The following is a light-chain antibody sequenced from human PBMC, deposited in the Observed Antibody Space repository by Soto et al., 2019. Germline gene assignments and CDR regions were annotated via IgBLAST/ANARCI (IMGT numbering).Light chain of an antibody. CDR3: QQSYSTPVT. Sequence: DIQMTQSPSSLSASVGDRVTITCRASQSISSYLNWYQQKPGKAPKLLIYAASSLQSGVPSRFSGSGSGTDFPLTISSLQPEDFAPYYCQQSYSTPVTFVQGTKVPIK. J-gene: IGKJ1*01. CDR2: AAS. CDR1: QSISSY. V-gene: IGKV1-39*01.